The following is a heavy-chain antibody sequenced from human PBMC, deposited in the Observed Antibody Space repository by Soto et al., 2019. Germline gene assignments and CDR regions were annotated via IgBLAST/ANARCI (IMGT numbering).Heavy chain of an antibody. D-gene: IGHD6-19*01. V-gene: IGHV6-1*01. CDR1: WVSVSSYIAS. CDR2: RYYRSKWYN. CDR3: AYTLEVAGRDTFDI. Sequence: SLPLCRTRDISWVSVSSYIASCNCIRQSPSRGLEWLGRRYYRSKWYNDYAVSVKSRITINPDTSKNQFSLQLNSVTPEDTALYYCAYTLEVAGRDTFDIWGQGTMVTVSS. J-gene: IGHJ3*02.